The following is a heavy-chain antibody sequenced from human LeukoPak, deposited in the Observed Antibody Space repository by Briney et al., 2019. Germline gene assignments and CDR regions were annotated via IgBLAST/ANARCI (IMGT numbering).Heavy chain of an antibody. Sequence: GGSLRLSCAASGFTLSSYWMRWVRQAPGKGLEWVANIKQDGSEIYYVDSVKGRFTISRDNAKNSLYLQMNSLRAEDTAVYYCARRYFDLWGRGTLVTVSS. CDR3: ARRYFDL. CDR2: IKQDGSEI. J-gene: IGHJ2*01. V-gene: IGHV3-7*03. CDR1: GFTLSSYW.